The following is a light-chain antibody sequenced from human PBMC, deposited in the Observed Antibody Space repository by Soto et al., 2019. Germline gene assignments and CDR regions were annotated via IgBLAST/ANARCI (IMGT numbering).Light chain of an antibody. CDR3: SSYTTTSTYV. CDR2: DVS. CDR1: SSDVGSYNY. Sequence: QSVLTQPASGSGSPGQSITISCTGTSSDVGSYNYVSWYQQHPGKAPKVMIYDVSNRPSGVSYRFSGSKSGNTASLTISGPQAEDEADYYCSSYTTTSTYVFGTGTKVTVL. V-gene: IGLV2-14*01. J-gene: IGLJ1*01.